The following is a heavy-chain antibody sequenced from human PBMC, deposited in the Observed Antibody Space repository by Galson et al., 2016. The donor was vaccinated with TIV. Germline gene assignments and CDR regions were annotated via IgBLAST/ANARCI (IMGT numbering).Heavy chain of an antibody. V-gene: IGHV1-2*02. D-gene: IGHD7-27*01. J-gene: IGHJ4*02. CDR2: FNPDSGAT. Sequence: SVKVSCKASGYIFINYYIHWVRQAPGQGLEWLGWFNPDSGATQYAQKFQGRVTMTRDTSISPAYMELRRLISDDTAVYYCARVNWARAFGYCGQGTQVTVSS. CDR3: ARVNWARAFGY. CDR1: GYIFINYY.